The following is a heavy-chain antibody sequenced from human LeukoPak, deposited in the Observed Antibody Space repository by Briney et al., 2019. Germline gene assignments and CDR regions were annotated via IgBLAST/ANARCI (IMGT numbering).Heavy chain of an antibody. CDR2: IYSGGST. V-gene: IGHV3-66*01. D-gene: IGHD4/OR15-4a*01. Sequence: GGSLRLSCAASGFTVSNNYMSWVRQAPGKGLEWVSIIYSGGSTYYADSVKGRFTISRDNSKNTLYLQMNSLRAEDTAVYYCAKDLGGDYGFDYWGQGTLVTVSS. J-gene: IGHJ4*02. CDR1: GFTVSNNY. CDR3: AKDLGGDYGFDY.